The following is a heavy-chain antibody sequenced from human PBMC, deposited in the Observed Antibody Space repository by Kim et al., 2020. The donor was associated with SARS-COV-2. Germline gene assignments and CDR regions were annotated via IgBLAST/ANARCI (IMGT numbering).Heavy chain of an antibody. Sequence: SETLSLTCTVSGGSISSGCYYWSWIRQHPGKGLEWIVYSYYSGSTYYNPALKSRVTISVDTSKNQFSLKLSSVTAADTAVYYCASCRGRSLNWFDPWGQGTLVTVSS. D-gene: IGHD1-26*01. CDR3: ASCRGRSLNWFDP. J-gene: IGHJ5*02. CDR1: GGSISSGCYY. V-gene: IGHV4-31*03. CDR2: SYYSGST.